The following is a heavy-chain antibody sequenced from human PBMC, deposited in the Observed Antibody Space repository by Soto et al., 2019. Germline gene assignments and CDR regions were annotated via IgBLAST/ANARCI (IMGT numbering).Heavy chain of an antibody. Sequence: SQTLSLTCNISGESVSTNTATWDWIRQSPSRGLEWLGRTYYRSKWFYDYAVSVRSRITISPDTSKNHFSLNLSSVTAADTAVYYCARSTRGYSGYASHIDNWGQGTQVTVSS. CDR2: TYYRSKWFY. J-gene: IGHJ4*02. CDR1: GESVSTNTAT. D-gene: IGHD5-12*01. CDR3: ARSTRGYSGYASHIDN. V-gene: IGHV6-1*01.